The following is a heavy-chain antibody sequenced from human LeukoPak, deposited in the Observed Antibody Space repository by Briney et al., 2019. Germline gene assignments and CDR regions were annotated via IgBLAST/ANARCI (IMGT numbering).Heavy chain of an antibody. CDR2: INHSGST. V-gene: IGHV4-34*01. CDR1: GGSFSGYY. Sequence: SETLSLTCAVYGGSFSGYYWSWIRQPPGKGLEWIWEINHSGSTNYNPSLKSRVTISVDTSKNQFSLKLSSVTPADTAVYYCASNPSIAVAGTGSYWGQGTLVTVSS. D-gene: IGHD6-19*01. CDR3: ASNPSIAVAGTGSY. J-gene: IGHJ4*02.